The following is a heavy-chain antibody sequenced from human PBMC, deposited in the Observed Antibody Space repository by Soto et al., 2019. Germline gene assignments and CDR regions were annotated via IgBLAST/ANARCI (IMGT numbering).Heavy chain of an antibody. CDR1: GFTFSSYA. J-gene: IGHJ6*03. Sequence: GGSLRLSCAASGFTFSSYAMHWVRQAPGKGLEYVSAISSNGGSTYYANSVKGRFTISRDNSKNTLYLQMGSLRAEDMAVYYCARGLDIVVVPAAMSVEYYYYYMDVWGKGTTVTVSS. CDR3: ARGLDIVVVPAAMSVEYYYYYMDV. CDR2: ISSNGGST. V-gene: IGHV3-64*01. D-gene: IGHD2-2*03.